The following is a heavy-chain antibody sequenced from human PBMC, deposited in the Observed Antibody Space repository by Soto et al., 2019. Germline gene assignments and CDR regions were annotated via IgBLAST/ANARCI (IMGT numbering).Heavy chain of an antibody. D-gene: IGHD6-13*01. CDR2: IYWNDDK. J-gene: IGHJ4*02. Sequence: SGPTLVNPTQTPTLTCTFSGFSLSTSGVGVGWIRQPPGKALEWLALIYWNDDKRYSPSLKSRLTITKDTSKNQVVLTMTNMDPVDTATYYCAHRREAAAGPALVDFWAQRTLVTVSS. V-gene: IGHV2-5*01. CDR1: GFSLSTSGVG. CDR3: AHRREAAAGPALVDF.